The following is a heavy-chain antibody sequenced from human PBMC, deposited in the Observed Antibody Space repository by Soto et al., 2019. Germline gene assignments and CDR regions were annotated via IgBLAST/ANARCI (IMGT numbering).Heavy chain of an antibody. CDR1: GYSFTSYW. V-gene: IGHV5-51*01. Sequence: LGESLKISCRASGYSFTSYWIGWVRQMPGKGLEWMGIIYPGDSDTRYSPSFQGQVTISADKSISTAYLQWSSLKASDTAMYYCARQQYYDILTGTRYGMDVWGQGTTVTISS. CDR3: ARQQYYDILTGTRYGMDV. D-gene: IGHD3-9*01. CDR2: IYPGDSDT. J-gene: IGHJ6*02.